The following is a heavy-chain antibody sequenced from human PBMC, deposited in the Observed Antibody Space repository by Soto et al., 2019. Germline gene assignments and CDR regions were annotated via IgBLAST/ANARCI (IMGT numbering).Heavy chain of an antibody. CDR1: GGSFSGYY. V-gene: IGHV4-34*01. J-gene: IGHJ4*02. CDR2: INHSGST. CDR3: ARARYYDTYLDY. Sequence: QVQLQQWGAGLLKPSETLSLTCAVYGGSFSGYYWSWIRQPPGKGLEWIGEINHSGSTNYNPSLKSRVTISVDTSKNQFSLNLSSVTTADTAVYYCARARYYDTYLDYWGQGTLVTVSS. D-gene: IGHD3-22*01.